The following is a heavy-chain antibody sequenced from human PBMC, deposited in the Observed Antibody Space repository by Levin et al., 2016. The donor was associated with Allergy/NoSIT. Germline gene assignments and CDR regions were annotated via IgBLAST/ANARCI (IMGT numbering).Heavy chain of an antibody. J-gene: IGHJ4*02. V-gene: IGHV4-39*01. CDR1: GASISSTTSY. CDR2: IHYSGST. Sequence: SETLSLTCTVSGASISSTTSYWGWIRQPPGKGLEWIGTIHYSGSTYYNPSLRSRVTISVDTSDNQFSLKLSSVTAADTALYYCVRRGCSDGICYSWGQGTLVTVSS. CDR3: VRRGCSDGICYS. D-gene: IGHD2-15*01.